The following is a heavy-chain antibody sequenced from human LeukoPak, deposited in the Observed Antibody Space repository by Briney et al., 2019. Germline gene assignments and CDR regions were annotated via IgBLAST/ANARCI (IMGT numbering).Heavy chain of an antibody. CDR2: IYSGGST. Sequence: GGSLRLSCAASGFTVSSNYMSWVRQAPGKGLEWVSVIYSGGSTYYADSVKGRFTISRDNAKNSLYLQMNSLRAEDTALYYCAKDISSSGFNWFDPWGQGTLVTVSS. CDR3: AKDISSSGFNWFDP. D-gene: IGHD3-22*01. V-gene: IGHV3-53*05. J-gene: IGHJ5*02. CDR1: GFTVSSNY.